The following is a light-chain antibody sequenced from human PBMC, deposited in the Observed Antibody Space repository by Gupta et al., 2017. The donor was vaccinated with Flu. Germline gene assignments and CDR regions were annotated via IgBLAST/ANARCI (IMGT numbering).Light chain of an antibody. CDR1: TSNIGNNY. CDR2: EIR. Sequence: TVTISCSGSTSNIGNNYVSWYQQLPGTAPNLLIYEIRKRPSGVPDRFSGSKSGTSATLDITGLQTADEADYFCEAWDNDLSVVLFGGGTKVTVL. V-gene: IGLV1-51*02. J-gene: IGLJ3*02. CDR3: EAWDNDLSVVL.